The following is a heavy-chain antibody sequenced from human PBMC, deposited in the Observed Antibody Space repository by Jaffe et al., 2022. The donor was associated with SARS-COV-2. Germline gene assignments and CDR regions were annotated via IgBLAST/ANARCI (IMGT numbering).Heavy chain of an antibody. J-gene: IGHJ4*02. CDR3: ARDPPTYYYDSSELDY. Sequence: QVQLVESGGGVVQPGRSLRLSCAASGFTFSSYAMHWVRQAPGKGLEWVAVISYDGSNKYYADSVKGRFTISRDNSKNTLYLQMNSLRAEDTAVYYCARDPPTYYYDSSELDYWGQGTLVTVSS. V-gene: IGHV3-30-3*01. D-gene: IGHD3-22*01. CDR2: ISYDGSNK. CDR1: GFTFSSYA.